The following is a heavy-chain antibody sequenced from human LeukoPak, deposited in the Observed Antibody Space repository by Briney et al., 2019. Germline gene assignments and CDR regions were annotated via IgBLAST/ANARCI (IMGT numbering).Heavy chain of an antibody. CDR2: IKQEGSEK. D-gene: IGHD2-2*01. CDR3: ARDDCSSISCYHNWFDP. J-gene: IGHJ5*02. V-gene: IGHV3-7*01. Sequence: GGSLRLSCAASGFTLSSYWMIWVRQAPGKGLEGVANIKQEGSEKYYVDSVKGSFTISRDNAKNSMYLQMNSLRAEDTAVYYCARDDCSSISCYHNWFDPWGQGTLVTVSS. CDR1: GFTLSSYW.